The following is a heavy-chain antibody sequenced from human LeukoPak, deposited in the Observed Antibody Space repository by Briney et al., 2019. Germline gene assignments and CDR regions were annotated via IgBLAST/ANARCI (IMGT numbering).Heavy chain of an antibody. D-gene: IGHD2-2*01. J-gene: IGHJ6*02. CDR1: GYTLTTHG. V-gene: IGHV1-18*01. CDR3: ARAVPAGMGYYFYGMDV. Sequence: GASVKVSCKASGYTLTTHGISWVRQAPGQGLEWMGWFSSNSGNTDYAQKFQGRVTLTTDTSTNTAFMELRTLISDDTAVYYCARAVPAGMGYYFYGMDVWGQGTTVTVS. CDR2: FSSNSGNT.